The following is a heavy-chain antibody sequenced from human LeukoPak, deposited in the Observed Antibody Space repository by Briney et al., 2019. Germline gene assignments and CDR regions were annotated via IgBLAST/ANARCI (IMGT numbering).Heavy chain of an antibody. V-gene: IGHV3-7*01. J-gene: IGHJ3*02. CDR3: AGGDFDI. Sequence: GGSLRLSCAASDSTFSKSWMSWVRQAPGKGLEWVATINHDGSEKFYVHSVEGRFTISRDYAENSLSPHMNSLRAEDTAVFYCAGGDFDIWGQGTVVTVSS. CDR1: DSTFSKSW. CDR2: INHDGSEK.